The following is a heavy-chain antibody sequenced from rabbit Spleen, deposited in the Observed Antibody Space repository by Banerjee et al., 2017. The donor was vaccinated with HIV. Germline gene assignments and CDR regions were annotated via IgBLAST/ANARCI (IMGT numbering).Heavy chain of an antibody. Sequence: QSLEESGGGLVQPEGSLTLTCTASGFSFTSSYYMCWVRQAPGKGLEWVACAYAGSSGSTYSATWAKGRFTISKTSSTTVTLQMTSLTAADTATYFCARDAGTSFSTYGMDLWGQGTLVTVS. J-gene: IGHJ6*01. CDR1: GFSFTSSYY. CDR2: AYAGSSGST. CDR3: ARDAGTSFSTYGMDL. V-gene: IGHV1S40*01. D-gene: IGHD8-1*01.